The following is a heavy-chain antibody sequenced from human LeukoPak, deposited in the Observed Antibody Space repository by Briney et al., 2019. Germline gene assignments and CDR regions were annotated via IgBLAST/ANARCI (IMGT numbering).Heavy chain of an antibody. J-gene: IGHJ4*02. V-gene: IGHV4-34*01. CDR3: ARSPVYYYDSSGYSDY. CDR1: GGSFSGYY. CDR2: INHSGST. D-gene: IGHD3-22*01. Sequence: SETLSLTCAVYGGSFSGYYWSWIRQPPGKGLEWIGEINHSGSTNYNQSLKSRVTISVDTSKNQFSLKLSSVTAADTAVYYCARSPVYYYDSSGYSDYWGQGTLVTVSS.